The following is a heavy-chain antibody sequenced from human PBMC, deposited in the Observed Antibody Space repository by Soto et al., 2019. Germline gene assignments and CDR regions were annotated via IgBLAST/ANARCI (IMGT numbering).Heavy chain of an antibody. CDR3: AKHEPYGSGSYSEFYYYGMDV. CDR1: GGSFSSISNHY. Sequence: PSETLSLTCTFSGGSFSSISNHYCSWIRQPPGKGLEWIGYISYSGYTSYNPSLKSRVTISVDTSKNHFSLKLSSVTAADTAVYYCAKHEPYGSGSYSEFYYYGMDVWGQGTTVTVSS. V-gene: IGHV4-61*03. D-gene: IGHD3-10*01. CDR2: ISYSGYT. J-gene: IGHJ6*02.